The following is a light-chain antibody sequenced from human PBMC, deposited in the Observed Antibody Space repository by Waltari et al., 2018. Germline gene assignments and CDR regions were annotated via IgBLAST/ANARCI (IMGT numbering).Light chain of an antibody. J-gene: IGKJ1*01. CDR1: QSVRNN. Sequence: EIVMTQSPATLSVSPGERATLSCRASQSVRNNLVWYQQKPGQAPRLLIYGASTRVTGIPARFRGSGSGTEFTFTISSLQSEDFAVYYCQQYNNWPPWTFGQGTKVEIK. CDR3: QQYNNWPPWT. V-gene: IGKV3-15*01. CDR2: GAS.